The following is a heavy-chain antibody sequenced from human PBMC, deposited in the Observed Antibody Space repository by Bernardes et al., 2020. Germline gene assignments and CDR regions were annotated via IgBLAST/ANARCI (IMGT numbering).Heavy chain of an antibody. CDR2: ISGSGGST. CDR3: AKKVQSGDYYYYYGMDV. D-gene: IGHD1-26*01. J-gene: IGHJ6*02. Sequence: GSPILCCTASGFTFISYAMSWVRQAPGKGLEWVSAISGSGGSTYYAGSVKGRFTISRDNSKNTLYLQMNSLRAEDTAVYYCAKKVQSGDYYYYYGMDVWGQGTTVTVSS. CDR1: GFTFISYA. V-gene: IGHV3-23*01.